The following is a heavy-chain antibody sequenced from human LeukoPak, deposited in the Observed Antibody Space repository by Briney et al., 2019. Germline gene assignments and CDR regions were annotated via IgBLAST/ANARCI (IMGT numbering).Heavy chain of an antibody. D-gene: IGHD3-10*01. CDR2: IWYDGSNK. V-gene: IGHV3-30*19. CDR1: GFTFSSYG. J-gene: IGHJ4*02. CDR3: ARNLKAPMVRGVIADY. Sequence: GRSLRLSCAASGFTFSSYGMHWVRQAPGKGLEWVAVIWYDGSNKYYADSVKGRFTISRDNSKNTLYLQMNSLRAEDTAVYYCARNLKAPMVRGVIADYWGQGTLVTVSS.